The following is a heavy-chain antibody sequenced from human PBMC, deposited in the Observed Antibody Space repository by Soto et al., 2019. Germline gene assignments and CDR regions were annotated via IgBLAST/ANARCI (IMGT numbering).Heavy chain of an antibody. V-gene: IGHV4-30-2*06. CDR3: VRESVASGPNFFAT. J-gene: IGHJ5*02. CDR2: IYHSGST. Sequence: WNCKRQSPGKGLEWIAYIYHSGSTYYNPSLKSRVTISVDRSENQFSLKLTSVTAADTAVYYCVRESVASGPNFFATRGPGTLVTVSS. D-gene: IGHD6-6*01.